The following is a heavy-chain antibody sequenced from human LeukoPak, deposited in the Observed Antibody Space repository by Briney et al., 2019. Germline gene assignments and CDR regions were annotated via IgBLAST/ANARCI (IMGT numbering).Heavy chain of an antibody. CDR3: ARVTQWLVESAICNGMDV. Sequence: GGSLRLSCAASGFTFSDYYMSWIRQAPGKGLEWISHISSSDNTIYSADSVKGRFTISRDNAKNSVYLQMNNLRAEDTAVYYCARVTQWLVESAICNGMDVWGQGTTVTVSS. D-gene: IGHD6-19*01. CDR2: ISSSDNTI. J-gene: IGHJ6*02. CDR1: GFTFSDYY. V-gene: IGHV3-11*01.